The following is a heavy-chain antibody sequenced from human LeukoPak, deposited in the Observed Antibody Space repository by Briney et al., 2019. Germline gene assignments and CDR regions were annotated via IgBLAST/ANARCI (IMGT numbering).Heavy chain of an antibody. V-gene: IGHV3-74*01. CDR2: INSDGSAT. Sequence: GESLRLSCAASGFTFSSYWMHWVRQAPGKGLLWVSRINSDGSATIYADSVRGRFTISRDNAKNTLYLQMSGLRVEDTAVYHCASDSPYYGMDVWGQGTTVTVSS. CDR3: ASDSPYYGMDV. CDR1: GFTFSSYW. J-gene: IGHJ6*02.